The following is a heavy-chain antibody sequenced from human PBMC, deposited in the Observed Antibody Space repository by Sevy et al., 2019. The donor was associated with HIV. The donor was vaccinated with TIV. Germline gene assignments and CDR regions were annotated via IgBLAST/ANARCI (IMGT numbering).Heavy chain of an antibody. J-gene: IGHJ3*02. Sequence: SETLSLTCTVSGGSISSYYWSWIRQPPGKGLEWIGYIYYSGSTNYNPSLKSRVTISVDTSKNQFSLKLSSVTAADTAVYYCARISDYGEDTAHDAFDIWGQGTMVNVSS. CDR1: GGSISSYY. CDR2: IYYSGST. D-gene: IGHD4-17*01. V-gene: IGHV4-59*01. CDR3: ARISDYGEDTAHDAFDI.